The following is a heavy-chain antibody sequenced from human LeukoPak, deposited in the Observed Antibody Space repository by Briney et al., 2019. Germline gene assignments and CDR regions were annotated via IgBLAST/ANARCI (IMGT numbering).Heavy chain of an antibody. CDR2: IYPGDSDT. D-gene: IGHD3-16*02. CDR3: ARPSGELSPWGAFDI. Sequence: GESLKISCKGSGCSFTSYWIGWVRQMPGKGLEWMGIIYPGDSDTRYSPSFQGQVTISADKSISTAYLQWSSLKASDTAMYYCARPSGELSPWGAFDIWGQGTMVTVSS. J-gene: IGHJ3*02. CDR1: GCSFTSYW. V-gene: IGHV5-51*01.